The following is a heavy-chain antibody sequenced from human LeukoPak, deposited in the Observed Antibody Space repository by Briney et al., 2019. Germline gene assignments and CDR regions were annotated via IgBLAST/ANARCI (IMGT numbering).Heavy chain of an antibody. J-gene: IGHJ5*02. CDR3: ARGPDSGSYFAWFDP. Sequence: SETLSLTCAVSGYSISSGYYWGWVRQPPGKGLEWIGEINHSGSTNYNPSFKSRVAISVDTSRNQLSLKLSSVTAADTAVYYCARGPDSGSYFAWFDPWGQGTLVTVSS. V-gene: IGHV4-38-2*01. D-gene: IGHD3-10*01. CDR2: INHSGST. CDR1: GYSISSGYY.